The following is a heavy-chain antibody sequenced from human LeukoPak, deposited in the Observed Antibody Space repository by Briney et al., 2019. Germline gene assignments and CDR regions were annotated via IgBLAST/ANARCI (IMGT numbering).Heavy chain of an antibody. D-gene: IGHD1-26*01. Sequence: ASVKVSCKASGYTFTSYGISWVRQAPGQGLEWMGWISAYNGNTNYAQKLQGRVTMTTDTSTSTACMELRSLRSDDTAEYYCAFTPLMSESYHRYYYYHYMDVWGKGTTVTVSS. CDR1: GYTFTSYG. V-gene: IGHV1-18*01. J-gene: IGHJ6*03. CDR3: AFTPLMSESYHRYYYYHYMDV. CDR2: ISAYNGNT.